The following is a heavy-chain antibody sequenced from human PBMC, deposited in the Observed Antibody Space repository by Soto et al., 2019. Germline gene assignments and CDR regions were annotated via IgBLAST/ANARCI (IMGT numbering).Heavy chain of an antibody. J-gene: IGHJ4*02. Sequence: ASVKVSCKASGYTFITYYMHWVRQAPGQVLEWMGFINPSGGSTSYAQKFQARVTMTRDTSTSTVYMELSNLRSEDTAVYYCARNVNSGLEYWGQGTMVTVSS. CDR1: GYTFITYY. D-gene: IGHD1-20*01. V-gene: IGHV1-46*01. CDR3: ARNVNSGLEY. CDR2: INPSGGST.